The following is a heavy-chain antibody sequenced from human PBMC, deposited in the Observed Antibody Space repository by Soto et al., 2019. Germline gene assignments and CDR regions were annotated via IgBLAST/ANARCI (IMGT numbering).Heavy chain of an antibody. D-gene: IGHD1-26*01. CDR2: IKSKTDGGTT. Sequence: PGGSLRLSCAASGFTFSNAWMNWVRQAPGKGLEWVGRIKSKTDGGTTDYAAPVKGRFTISRDDSKNTLYLQMNSLKTEDTAVYYCTTDQYSGSYHSTLDFDYWGQGTLVTVSS. J-gene: IGHJ4*02. CDR1: GFTFSNAW. CDR3: TTDQYSGSYHSTLDFDY. V-gene: IGHV3-15*07.